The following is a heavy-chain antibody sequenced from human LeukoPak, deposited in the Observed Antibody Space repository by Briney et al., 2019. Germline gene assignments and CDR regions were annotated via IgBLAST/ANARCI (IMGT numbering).Heavy chain of an antibody. CDR3: AIMHGYYDGSGYWVQ. Sequence: GGSLRLSCVASGFTFHICAMSWVRQAPGKGLEWVASIGSTDTYYADSVKGRFTISRDNPRNTLYMQMNSLRDEDTAVYYCAIMHGYYDGSGYWVQWGQGTLVTVSS. J-gene: IGHJ4*02. CDR1: GFTFHICA. V-gene: IGHV3-23*01. CDR2: IGSTDT. D-gene: IGHD3-22*01.